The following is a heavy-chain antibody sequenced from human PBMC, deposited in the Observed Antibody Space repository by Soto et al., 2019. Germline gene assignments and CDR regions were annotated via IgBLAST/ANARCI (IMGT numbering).Heavy chain of an antibody. D-gene: IGHD2-15*01. Sequence: QVQLVQSGAEVKKPGASVKVSCKASGYTFTSYDINWVRQATGQGLEWMGWMNPNSANTGYAQKFQGRVTMTANTSISTAYMELSSLRSEDTAVYFCARVLSPDGRSGIGYWGQGTVITVSS. J-gene: IGHJ4*02. CDR1: GYTFTSYD. CDR3: ARVLSPDGRSGIGY. V-gene: IGHV1-8*01. CDR2: MNPNSANT.